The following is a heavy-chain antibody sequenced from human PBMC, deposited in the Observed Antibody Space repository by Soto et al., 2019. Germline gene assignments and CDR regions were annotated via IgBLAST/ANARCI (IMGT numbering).Heavy chain of an antibody. CDR3: ARVYCGGGACYHLAY. Sequence: EVQLVESGGGLVQPGGSLRLSCAASGFTFSSYWMHWVRQAPGKGLVWVSRINSDGSSTSYADSVKGRVTISRDNAKNTLYLQMNSLRAEDTAVYYCARVYCGGGACYHLAYWGQGTLVTVSS. CDR2: INSDGSST. CDR1: GFTFSSYW. V-gene: IGHV3-74*01. D-gene: IGHD2-15*01. J-gene: IGHJ4*02.